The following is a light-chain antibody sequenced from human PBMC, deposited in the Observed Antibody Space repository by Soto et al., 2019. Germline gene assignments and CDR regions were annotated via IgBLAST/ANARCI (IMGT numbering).Light chain of an antibody. J-gene: IGKJ3*01. V-gene: IGKV1-39*01. CDR3: QQSYNTPPT. CDR2: AAS. CDR1: QSITIY. Sequence: DIQMTQSPSSLSASVGDRVTITCRASQSITIYLNWYQQKPGKAPKLMIYAASSLQSGVPSRFSGSGSGTDFTLTISSLQPEDFATYYCQQSYNTPPTFGPGTKVEIK.